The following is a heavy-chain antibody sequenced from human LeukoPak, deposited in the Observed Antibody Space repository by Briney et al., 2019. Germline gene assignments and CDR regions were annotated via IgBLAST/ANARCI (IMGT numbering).Heavy chain of an antibody. CDR2: IYHRGTT. CDR1: GASISSGSW. D-gene: IGHD5-18*01. J-gene: IGHJ4*02. CDR3: ARVGAAMDNFDY. V-gene: IGHV4-4*02. Sequence: PSETLSLTCAVSGASISSGSWWSWVRQPPGKGLEWIGEIYHRGTTHYNPSLKSRVTISVDKSKNQFSLKLSSVTAADTAVYYCARVGAAMDNFDYWGQGTLVTVS.